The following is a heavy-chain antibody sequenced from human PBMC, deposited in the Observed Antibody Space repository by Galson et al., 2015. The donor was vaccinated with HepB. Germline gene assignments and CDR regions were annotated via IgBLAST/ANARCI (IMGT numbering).Heavy chain of an antibody. J-gene: IGHJ6*02. D-gene: IGHD2-15*01. CDR2: INPSGGST. Sequence: SVKVSCKASGYTFTSYYMHWVRQAPGQGLEWMGIINPSGGSTSYAQKLQGRVTMTRDTSTSTVYMELSSLRSEDTAVYYCARVRISTYCSGGSCYPVYYGMDVWGQGTTVTVSS. CDR1: GYTFTSYY. V-gene: IGHV1-46*04. CDR3: ARVRISTYCSGGSCYPVYYGMDV.